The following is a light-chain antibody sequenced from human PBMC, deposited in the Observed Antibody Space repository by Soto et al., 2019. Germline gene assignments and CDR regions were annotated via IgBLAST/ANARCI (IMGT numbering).Light chain of an antibody. CDR2: EGS. J-gene: IGLJ1*01. CDR3: CSYAGSSTFEV. CDR1: SSDVGSYNL. Sequence: QSALTQPASVSGSPGQSITISCTGTSSDVGSYNLVSWYQQRPGKAPKLMIYEGSKRPSGVSNRFSGSKSGSTASLTISGLQAEDEADYYCCSYAGSSTFEVFGTGTKLTVL. V-gene: IGLV2-23*03.